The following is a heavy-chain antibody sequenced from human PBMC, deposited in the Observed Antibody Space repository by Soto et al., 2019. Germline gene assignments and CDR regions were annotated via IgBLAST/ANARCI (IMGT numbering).Heavy chain of an antibody. D-gene: IGHD2-15*01. CDR2: IHSGNSA. CDR3: ARDPVYCIGGICYRYMYF. Sequence: EMQLVESGGGLVNPGGSLRLSCAASGLIVNNNYMNWVRQAPGKGLEWVSVIHSGNSASYADSVMGRFTISRHNSKNTVYLPMNSLRAEATAVYYCARDPVYCIGGICYRYMYFWCKGTTVTASS. J-gene: IGHJ6*03. CDR1: GLIVNNNY. V-gene: IGHV3-53*04.